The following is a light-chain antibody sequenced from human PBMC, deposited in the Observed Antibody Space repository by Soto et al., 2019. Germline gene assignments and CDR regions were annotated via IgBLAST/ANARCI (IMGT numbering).Light chain of an antibody. CDR2: EDN. V-gene: IGLV6-57*04. J-gene: IGLJ2*01. CDR1: SGSIASNY. CDR3: QSYDSSNVV. Sequence: NFMLPQPHSVSESPGKTVTLSCTRSSGSIASNYVQWYQQRPGSAPTTVIYEDNQRPSGVPDRFSGSIDSSSNSASLTISGLKTEDEADYYCQSYDSSNVVFGGGTKLTVL.